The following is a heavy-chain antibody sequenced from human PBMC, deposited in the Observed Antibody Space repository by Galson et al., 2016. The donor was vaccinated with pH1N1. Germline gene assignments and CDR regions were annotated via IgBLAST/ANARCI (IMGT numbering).Heavy chain of an antibody. CDR1: GFTVSSNY. CDR2: IYSGGRT. J-gene: IGHJ4*02. V-gene: IGHV3-53*01. Sequence: SLRLSCAASGFTVSSNYMSWVRQAPGKGLEWVSLIYSGGRTYYADSVKGRFTISRDNSKNTLYLQMNSLRVDDTAVYYCARNWWGIDYWGQGALVTVSS. D-gene: IGHD2-15*01. CDR3: ARNWWGIDY.